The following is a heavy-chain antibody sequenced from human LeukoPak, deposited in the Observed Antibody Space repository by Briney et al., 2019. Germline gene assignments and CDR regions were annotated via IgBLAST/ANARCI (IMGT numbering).Heavy chain of an antibody. Sequence: PGGSLRLSCAVSGLTFSSSWMDWVRQAPGKGLEWVSVIYSGGSTYYADSVKGRFTISRDNSKNTLYLQMNSLRAEDTAVYYCAKDMGYSYGYYYYGMDVWGQGTTVTVSS. CDR2: IYSGGST. V-gene: IGHV3-NL1*01. CDR3: AKDMGYSYGYYYYGMDV. D-gene: IGHD5-18*01. J-gene: IGHJ6*02. CDR1: GLTFSSSW.